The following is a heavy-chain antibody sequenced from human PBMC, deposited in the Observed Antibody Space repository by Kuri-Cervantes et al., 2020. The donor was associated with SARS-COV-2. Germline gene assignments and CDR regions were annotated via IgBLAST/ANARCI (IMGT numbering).Heavy chain of an antibody. CDR2: IYWDDDK. J-gene: IGHJ4*02. V-gene: IGHV2-5*02. CDR1: GFSLSTSGVG. CDR3: ARIRLGGYKYYFDY. Sequence: SGPTLVKPTETLTLTCTVSGFSLSTSGVGVGWIRQPPGKALEWLALIYWDDDKRYSPSLKSRLTITKDTSKNQVVLTMTNMDPVDTATYYCARIRLGGYKYYFDYWGQGTLVTVSS. D-gene: IGHD5-18*01.